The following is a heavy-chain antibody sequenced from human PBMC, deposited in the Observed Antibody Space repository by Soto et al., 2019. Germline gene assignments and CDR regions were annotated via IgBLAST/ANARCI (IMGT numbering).Heavy chain of an antibody. CDR2: ISYDGSNK. CDR1: GFTFSSYA. D-gene: IGHD1-26*01. CDR3: AREWGSYGRGYFDY. J-gene: IGHJ4*02. V-gene: IGHV3-30-3*01. Sequence: QVQLVESGGGVVQPGRSPRLSCAASGFTFSSYAMHRVRQAPGKGLEWVAVISYDGSNKYYADSVKGRFTISRDNSKNTLYLQMNSLRAEDTAVYYCAREWGSYGRGYFDYWGQGTLVTVSS.